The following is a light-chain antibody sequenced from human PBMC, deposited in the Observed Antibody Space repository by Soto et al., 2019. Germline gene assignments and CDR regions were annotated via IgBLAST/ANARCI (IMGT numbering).Light chain of an antibody. CDR2: EVN. J-gene: IGLJ2*01. Sequence: QSALTQPASVSGSPGQSITISCTGSSSDVGTYNYVSWYQQYPDTAPKVIIYEVNNRPSGVSNRFSASKSGNTASLTISGLQIEDEADYYCSSYTSSITPVVFGGGTQLTVL. CDR3: SSYTSSITPVV. V-gene: IGLV2-14*03. CDR1: SSDVGTYNY.